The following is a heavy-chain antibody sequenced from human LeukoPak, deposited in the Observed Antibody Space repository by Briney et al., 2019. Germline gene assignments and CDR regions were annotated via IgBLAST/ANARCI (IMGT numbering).Heavy chain of an antibody. CDR3: ARSSGHYNSDNWFDP. D-gene: IGHD3-22*01. CDR1: GGSISSYY. J-gene: IGHJ5*02. CDR2: ISYSGST. V-gene: IGHV4-59*01. Sequence: SETLSLTCTVSGGSISSYYWTWIRQPPGKGLEWIGYISYSGSTFYNPSLKSRVTMSVDTSKNHFSLKLASVTAADTAVYFCARSSGHYNSDNWFDPWGQGTLVTVSS.